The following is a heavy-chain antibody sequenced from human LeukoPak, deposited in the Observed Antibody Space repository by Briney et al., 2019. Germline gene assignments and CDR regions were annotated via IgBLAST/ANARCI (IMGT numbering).Heavy chain of an antibody. J-gene: IGHJ4*02. V-gene: IGHV3-9*01. CDR2: ISWNSGYI. CDR1: GFTFDDYA. CDR3: AKGSYGSGSYVDY. D-gene: IGHD3-10*01. Sequence: GGSLRLSCAASGFTFDDYAMHWVRQAPGKGLEWVSGISWNSGYIGYEDSVKGRFTISRDNAKNSLYLQMNSLRAEDTALYYCAKGSYGSGSYVDYWGQGTLITVSS.